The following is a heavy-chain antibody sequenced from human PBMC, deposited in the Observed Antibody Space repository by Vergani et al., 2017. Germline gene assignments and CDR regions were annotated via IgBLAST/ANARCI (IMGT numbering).Heavy chain of an antibody. V-gene: IGHV1-18*01. CDR3: ARVGPDFWSGYYLSMSSSWFDP. D-gene: IGHD3-3*01. J-gene: IGHJ5*02. Sequence: QVQLVQPGAEVKKPGASVKVSCKASGYTFTSYGISWVRQAPGQGLEWMGWISAYNGNTNYAQKLQGRVTMTTDTSTSTAYMELRSLRSDDTAVYYCARVGPDFWSGYYLSMSSSWFDPWGQGTLVTVSS. CDR2: ISAYNGNT. CDR1: GYTFTSYG.